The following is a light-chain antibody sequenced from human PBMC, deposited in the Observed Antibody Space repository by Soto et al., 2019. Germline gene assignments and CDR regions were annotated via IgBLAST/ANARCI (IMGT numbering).Light chain of an antibody. CDR3: QQRF. J-gene: IGKJ3*01. V-gene: IGKV3-11*01. CDR1: QSVSSY. CDR2: DAS. Sequence: EIVLTQSPATLSLSPGERATLSCRASQSVSSYLAWYQQKPGQAPRLLIYDASNRATGIPARFSGSGSGTDFTLTISILEPEDFAVYYCQQRFFGPGTKVDIK.